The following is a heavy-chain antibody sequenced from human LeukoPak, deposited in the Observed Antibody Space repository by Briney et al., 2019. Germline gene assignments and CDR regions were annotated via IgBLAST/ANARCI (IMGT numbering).Heavy chain of an antibody. CDR1: GGSISSYY. CDR2: IYYSGST. J-gene: IGHJ3*02. Sequence: SETLSLTCTVSGGSISSYYWSWIRQPPGKGLEWIGYIYYSGSTNYNPSLKSRVTISVDTSKNQSSLKLSSVTAADTAVYYCARVKDYYDSSGYYSNDAFDIWGQGTMVTVSS. CDR3: ARVKDYYDSSGYYSNDAFDI. D-gene: IGHD3-22*01. V-gene: IGHV4-59*01.